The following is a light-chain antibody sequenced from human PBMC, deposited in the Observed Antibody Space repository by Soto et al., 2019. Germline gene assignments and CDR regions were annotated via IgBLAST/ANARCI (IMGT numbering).Light chain of an antibody. Sequence: DIVMTQSPDSLAVSLGERATINCKSSQSVLYSSNNKNYLAWYQQKPGQPPKLLIYWASTRESGVPDRFSGSGSGTHSTIRIRSTQAEDVAVCYRQQYYSTMTFGQGTRRESK. V-gene: IGKV4-1*01. J-gene: IGKJ5*01. CDR2: WAS. CDR3: QQYYSTMT. CDR1: QSVLYSSNNKNY.